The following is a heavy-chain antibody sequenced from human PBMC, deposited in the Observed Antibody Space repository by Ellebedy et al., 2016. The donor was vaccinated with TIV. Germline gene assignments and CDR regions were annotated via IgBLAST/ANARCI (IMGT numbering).Heavy chain of an antibody. Sequence: SETLSLXXAVYGGSFSGYYWSWVRQPPGKGLEWIGEIYHSGSTNYNPSLKSRVTISVDKSKNQFSLKLSSVTAADTAVYYCARDRWSPAVAGNWFDPWGQGTLVTVSS. CDR2: IYHSGST. V-gene: IGHV4-34*01. CDR1: GGSFSGYY. D-gene: IGHD6-19*01. J-gene: IGHJ5*02. CDR3: ARDRWSPAVAGNWFDP.